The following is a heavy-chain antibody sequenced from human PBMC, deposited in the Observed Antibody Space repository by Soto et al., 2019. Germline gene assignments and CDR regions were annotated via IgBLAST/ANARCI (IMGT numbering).Heavy chain of an antibody. J-gene: IGHJ4*02. CDR2: INHSGST. Sequence: QVQLQQWGAGLLKPSETLSLTCAVYGGSFSGYYWSWIRQPPGKGLEWIGEINHSGSTNYNPSLKSRVTLSVDPSKNQFSLKLRSVTAADTAVYYCARRYYFDYWGQGTLVTVSS. CDR3: ARRYYFDY. CDR1: GGSFSGYY. V-gene: IGHV4-34*01.